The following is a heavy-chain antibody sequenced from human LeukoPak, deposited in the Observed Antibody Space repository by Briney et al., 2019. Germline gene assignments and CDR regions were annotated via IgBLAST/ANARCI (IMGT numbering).Heavy chain of an antibody. V-gene: IGHV3-11*05. CDR3: ARDLAADKRAMDV. Sequence: GGSLRLSCVATGFTFSDYHMIWLRQAPGMGLEWLSYPTDSSGFTNYADSVKGRFTISRDNATNSLYLGMNSLRADDTAVYYCARDLAADKRAMDVWGQGTTVTVSS. CDR1: GFTFSDYH. CDR2: PTDSSGFT. J-gene: IGHJ6*02. D-gene: IGHD6-13*01.